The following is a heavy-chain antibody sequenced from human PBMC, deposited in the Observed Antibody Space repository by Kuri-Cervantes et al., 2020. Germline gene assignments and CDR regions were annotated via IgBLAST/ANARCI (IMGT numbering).Heavy chain of an antibody. Sequence: ESLKISCTVSGYSISSGYYWGWIRQPPGKGLEWIGSIYHSGSTYYNPSLKSRVTISVDTSKNQFSLKLSSVTAADTAVYCCARELAPQMYYYGSGSYIDYWGQGTLVTVSS. CDR1: GYSISSGYY. CDR3: ARELAPQMYYYGSGSYIDY. J-gene: IGHJ4*02. CDR2: IYHSGST. V-gene: IGHV4-38-2*02. D-gene: IGHD3-10*01.